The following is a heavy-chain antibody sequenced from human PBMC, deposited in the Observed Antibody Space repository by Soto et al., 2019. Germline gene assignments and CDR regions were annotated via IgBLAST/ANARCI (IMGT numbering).Heavy chain of an antibody. D-gene: IGHD6-13*01. CDR1: GFTFSSFV. J-gene: IGHJ3*01. CDR2: NSPGADVS. Sequence: EVQLLESGGGLVQPGGSLRLSCAASGFTFSSFVMNWVRQAPGKGLEWVSTNSPGADVSHYTDSVKGRFTISRDNSRRTLHQQMDSLRVEDTAVYFCVIRAIAATTKWGAFDVWGQGTAVTVSS. V-gene: IGHV3-23*01. CDR3: VIRAIAATTKWGAFDV.